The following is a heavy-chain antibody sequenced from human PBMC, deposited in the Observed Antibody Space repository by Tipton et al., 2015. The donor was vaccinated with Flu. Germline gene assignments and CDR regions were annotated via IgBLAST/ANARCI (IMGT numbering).Heavy chain of an antibody. CDR1: GFTLSDYN. V-gene: IGHV3-48*02. CDR3: ARDPSNYDRTGGFDS. J-gene: IGHJ4*02. CDR2: LTSSGSV. D-gene: IGHD3-22*01. Sequence: GSLRLSCTASGFTLSDYNMNWVRQAPGKGLEWVSCLTSSGSVYYADSVQGRFTLSRDNAKNSLFLQMNRLRDEDTAVYFCARDPSNYDRTGGFDSWGQGTLVSVSA.